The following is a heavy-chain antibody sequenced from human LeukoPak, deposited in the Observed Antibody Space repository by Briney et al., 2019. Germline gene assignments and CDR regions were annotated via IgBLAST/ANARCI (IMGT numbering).Heavy chain of an antibody. CDR1: RFTFSSYG. V-gene: IGHV3-23*01. CDR2: IGVGGDT. Sequence: GGSLRLSCAASRFTFSSYGMSWVRQAPGKGLEWVSHIGVGGDTDFADSVKGRFTISRDNSKKTLYLQMNSLTADDTALYYCAKDLRDSWAVDYWGPGILVTVSS. D-gene: IGHD2-21*01. CDR3: AKDLRDSWAVDY. J-gene: IGHJ4*02.